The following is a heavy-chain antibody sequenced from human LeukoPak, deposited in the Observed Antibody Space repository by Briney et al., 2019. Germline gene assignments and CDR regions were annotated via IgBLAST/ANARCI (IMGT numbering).Heavy chain of an antibody. CDR3: AKGGGYEAQYYYYYLDV. CDR1: GFTFSSYG. J-gene: IGHJ6*03. D-gene: IGHD5-12*01. V-gene: IGHV3-30*02. Sequence: GRSLRLSCAASGFTFSSYGMYWVRQAPGKGLEWVAFIRYDGSNKYYADSVKGRFTISRDKSKNTLYLQMKSLRAEDTAVYYCAKGGGYEAQYYYYYLDVWGKGTTVTISS. CDR2: IRYDGSNK.